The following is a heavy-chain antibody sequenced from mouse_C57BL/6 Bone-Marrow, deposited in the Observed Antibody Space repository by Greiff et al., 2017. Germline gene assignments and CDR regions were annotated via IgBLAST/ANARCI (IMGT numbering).Heavy chain of an antibody. CDR2: IYPGSGST. J-gene: IGHJ4*01. CDR1: GYTFTSYW. V-gene: IGHV1-55*01. CDR3: ASRCSTVVALYAMDY. Sequence: QVQLQQPGAELVKPGASVKMSCKASGYTFTSYWITWVKQRPGQGLEWIGDIYPGSGSTNYNEKFKSKATLTVDKSSSTAYMQLSSLTSEDSAVYYCASRCSTVVALYAMDYGGQGTSVTVSS. D-gene: IGHD1-1*01.